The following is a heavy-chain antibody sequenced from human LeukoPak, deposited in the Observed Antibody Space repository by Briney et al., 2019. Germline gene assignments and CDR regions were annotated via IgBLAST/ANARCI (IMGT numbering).Heavy chain of an antibody. CDR3: ASRYGSRQFDS. D-gene: IGHD3-10*01. Sequence: QSGPGLVKPSQTLSLTCAISGDSVSSNSAAWNRIRQSPSRGLEWLGRTYYRSKWYSDSAVSVKSRITINPDTSKNQFSLQLNSVTPEDTAVYYCASRYGSRQFDSWGQGTLVTVSS. V-gene: IGHV6-1*01. J-gene: IGHJ4*02. CDR2: TYYRSKWYS. CDR1: GDSVSSNSAA.